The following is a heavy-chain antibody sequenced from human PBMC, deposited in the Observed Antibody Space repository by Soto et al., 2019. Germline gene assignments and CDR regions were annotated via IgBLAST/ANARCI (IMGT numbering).Heavy chain of an antibody. J-gene: IGHJ4*02. Sequence: QVQLVESGGGVVQPGRSLRLSCAASGFTFSSYGMHWVRQAPGKGLEWVAVIWYDGSNKYYADSVKGRFTISRDNSKNTLYLQMNSLRAEDTAVYYCARDGIAVAGALYERREDFDYWGQGTLVTVSS. CDR3: ARDGIAVAGALYERREDFDY. CDR2: IWYDGSNK. D-gene: IGHD6-19*01. CDR1: GFTFSSYG. V-gene: IGHV3-33*01.